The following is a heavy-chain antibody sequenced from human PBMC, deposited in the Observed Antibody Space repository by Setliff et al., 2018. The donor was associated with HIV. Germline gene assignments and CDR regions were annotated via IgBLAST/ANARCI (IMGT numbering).Heavy chain of an antibody. J-gene: IGHJ4*02. V-gene: IGHV1-2*02. CDR2: INLNTGGT. D-gene: IGHD3-16*01. Sequence: ASVKVSCKTSGYTFTDYYMQWVRQAPGQGLEWMGWINLNTGGTKYPQKFQGRVTMTRDTSSSTAYMDLSRLTSDDTAVYYCARLIEGDYHFDFWGQGTLVTVSS. CDR3: ARLIEGDYHFDF. CDR1: GYTFTDYY.